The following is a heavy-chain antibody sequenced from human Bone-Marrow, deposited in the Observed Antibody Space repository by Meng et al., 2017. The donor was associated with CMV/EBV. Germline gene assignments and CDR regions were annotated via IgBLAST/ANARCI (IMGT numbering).Heavy chain of an antibody. V-gene: IGHV5-51*01. CDR3: ASGTQVDTAMSGMDV. J-gene: IGHJ6*02. Sequence: GGSPRLSCKGSGYSFTSYWIGWVRQMPGKGLEWMGIIYPGDSDTRYSPSFQGQVTISADKSISTAYLQWSSLKASDTAMYYCASGTQVDTAMSGMDVWGQGTTVTVSS. D-gene: IGHD5-18*01. CDR1: GYSFTSYW. CDR2: IYPGDSDT.